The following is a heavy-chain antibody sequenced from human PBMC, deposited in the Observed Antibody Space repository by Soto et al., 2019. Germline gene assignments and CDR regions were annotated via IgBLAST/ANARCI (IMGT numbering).Heavy chain of an antibody. CDR3: ARWGGSGSYWASPRGNEY. CDR2: IFYSGST. D-gene: IGHD3-10*01. J-gene: IGHJ4*02. V-gene: IGHV4-31*03. CDR1: GGSISSGDYY. Sequence: QVQLQESGPGLVKPSQTLSLTCTVSGGSISSGDYYWTWIRQHPGKGLEWIGCIFYSGSTYYNPSLKSRVTISVETSKNQFSLKLSSVTAADTAVYYCARWGGSGSYWASPRGNEYWGQGTLVTVSS.